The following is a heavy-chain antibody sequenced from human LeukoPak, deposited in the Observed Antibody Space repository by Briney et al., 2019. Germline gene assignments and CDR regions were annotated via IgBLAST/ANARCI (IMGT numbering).Heavy chain of an antibody. J-gene: IGHJ4*02. V-gene: IGHV4-31*03. D-gene: IGHD3-9*01. CDR1: GGSISSGGYY. Sequence: SETLSLTCTVSGGSISSGGYYWSWIRQHPGKGLEWIGYIYYSGSTYYNPSLKSRVTISVDTSKNQFSLKPSSVTAADTAVYYCARVAGAHISRGITRACYFDSWGQGTLVTVSS. CDR3: ARVAGAHISRGITRACYFDS. CDR2: IYYSGST.